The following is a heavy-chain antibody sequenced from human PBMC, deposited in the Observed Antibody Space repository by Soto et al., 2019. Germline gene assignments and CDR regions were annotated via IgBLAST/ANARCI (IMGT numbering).Heavy chain of an antibody. CDR3: ARYDAFKAFDL. D-gene: IGHD1-1*01. V-gene: IGHV3-21*06. Sequence: PGGPLRLSCAASGFTFNSYSVNWVRQAPGKGLEWVASISSGSVYIDFADSVRGRFTISRDDVTNSVSLQMDSLRVEDTGIYYCARYDAFKAFDLWGQGTMVTVSS. CDR1: GFTFNSYS. J-gene: IGHJ3*01. CDR2: ISSGSVYI.